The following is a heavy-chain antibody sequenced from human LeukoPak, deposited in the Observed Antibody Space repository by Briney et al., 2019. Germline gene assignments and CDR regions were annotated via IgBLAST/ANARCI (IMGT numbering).Heavy chain of an antibody. Sequence: NSSETLSLTCTVSGGSISSYYWSWIRQPPGKGLEWIGYIYYSGSTNYNPSLKSRVTISVDTSKNHFSLKLSSVTAADTAVYYCARSATIVPAAISWATGWFDPWGQGTLVTVSS. V-gene: IGHV4-59*01. CDR3: ARSATIVPAAISWATGWFDP. J-gene: IGHJ5*02. D-gene: IGHD2-2*02. CDR2: IYYSGST. CDR1: GGSISSYY.